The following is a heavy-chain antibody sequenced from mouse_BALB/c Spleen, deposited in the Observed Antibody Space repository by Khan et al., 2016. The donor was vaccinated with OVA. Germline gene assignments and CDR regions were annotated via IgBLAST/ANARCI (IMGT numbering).Heavy chain of an antibody. V-gene: IGHV14-3*02. Sequence: EVQLEESGAELVKPGASVKLSCTASGFNIKDTYMHWVKQRPEQGLEWIGRIDPANGNTKYDPKFQGKATITADTSSNTAYLQLSSLTSEDTAVYYCARNGNYYYAMDYWGQGTSVTVSS. CDR1: GFNIKDTY. CDR2: IDPANGNT. D-gene: IGHD2-1*01. CDR3: ARNGNYYYAMDY. J-gene: IGHJ4*01.